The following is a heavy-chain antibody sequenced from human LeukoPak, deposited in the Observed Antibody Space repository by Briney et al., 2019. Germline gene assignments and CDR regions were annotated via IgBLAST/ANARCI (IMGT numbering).Heavy chain of an antibody. V-gene: IGHV3-7*01. CDR1: GFTFSRHW. CDR3: ARDDWGPGDH. CDR2: INLDGREK. Sequence: SGGSLRLSCATSGFTFSRHWMSWVRQAPGRGLEWVANINLDGREKYYVDSVKGRFTISRDNAMNSLFLQMNSLRGEDTAAYYCARDDWGPGDHWGQGTLVTVS. J-gene: IGHJ4*02. D-gene: IGHD3-9*01.